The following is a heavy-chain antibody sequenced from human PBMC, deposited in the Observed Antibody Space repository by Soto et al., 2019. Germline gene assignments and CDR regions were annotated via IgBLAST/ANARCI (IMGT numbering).Heavy chain of an antibody. CDR3: ARNTGYCTNGVCTIFDF. CDR2: MYHGGRT. CDR1: DDSGTNYF. Sequence: PSETLSLTCTVSDDSGTNYFWSWMLQPPGKGLEWIGHMYHGGRTNYSPSLKSRFPMSLDTSQNQLSLNLSPVTSAHTAVYFCARNTGYCTNGVCTIFDFWGQGVLVTVSS. D-gene: IGHD2-8*01. J-gene: IGHJ4*02. V-gene: IGHV4-59*02.